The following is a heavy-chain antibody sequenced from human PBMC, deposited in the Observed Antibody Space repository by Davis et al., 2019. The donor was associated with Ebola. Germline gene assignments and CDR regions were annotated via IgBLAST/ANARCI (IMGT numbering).Heavy chain of an antibody. J-gene: IGHJ4*02. Sequence: GESLKISCKGSGYSFTSYWIAWVRQTPAKGLEWMGIIYAGDSDTRYSPSFQGQVTISVDKSISTAYLQWSSLKASDTAMYYCARQESIVGATGLDYWGQGTLVIVSS. D-gene: IGHD1-26*01. V-gene: IGHV5-51*01. CDR3: ARQESIVGATGLDY. CDR1: GYSFTSYW. CDR2: IYAGDSDT.